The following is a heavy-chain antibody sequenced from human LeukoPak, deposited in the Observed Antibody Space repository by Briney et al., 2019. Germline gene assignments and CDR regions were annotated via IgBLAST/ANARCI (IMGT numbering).Heavy chain of an antibody. CDR3: ARGFHDSSGYLTY. V-gene: IGHV3-64*01. D-gene: IGHD3-22*01. CDR2: ISSNGGST. J-gene: IGHJ4*02. CDR1: GFTFSSYA. Sequence: PGGSLSLSCAASGFTFSSYAMHWVRQAPGKGLEYVSAISSNGGSTYYANSVKGRFTISRDNSKNTLYLQMGSLRAEDMAVYYCARGFHDSSGYLTYWGQGTLVTVSS.